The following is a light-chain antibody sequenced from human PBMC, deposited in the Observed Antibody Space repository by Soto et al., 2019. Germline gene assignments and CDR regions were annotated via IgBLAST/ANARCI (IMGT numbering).Light chain of an antibody. V-gene: IGKV1-39*01. Sequence: DIQMTQSPSSLSASVGDRVTITCRASQSISSYLNWYQKKPGKAPKLLIYAASSLQSGVPSRFSGSGSVTDFTLTISSLQPDDCATYYCQQSYSTPPTFSPGTKVYSK. CDR3: QQSYSTPPT. CDR2: AAS. J-gene: IGKJ3*01. CDR1: QSISSY.